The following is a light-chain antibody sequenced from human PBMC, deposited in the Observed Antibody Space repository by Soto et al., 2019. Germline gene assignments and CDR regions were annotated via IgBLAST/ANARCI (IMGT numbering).Light chain of an antibody. V-gene: IGKV3-11*01. CDR1: QSVSSY. CDR2: DAS. J-gene: IGKJ5*01. CDR3: QQRSNWSPIT. Sequence: EIVLTHAPATLSLSRGETATLSCRAGQSVSSYLAWYQQKPGQAPRLLIYDASNRATGIPARFSGSGSGTDFTLTISSLEPEDFAVYYCQQRSNWSPITFGQGTRLEI.